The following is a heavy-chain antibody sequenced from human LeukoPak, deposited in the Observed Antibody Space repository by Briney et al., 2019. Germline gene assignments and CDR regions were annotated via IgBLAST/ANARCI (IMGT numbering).Heavy chain of an antibody. CDR3: ARDLRGIVGATRDFYAFDI. J-gene: IGHJ3*02. D-gene: IGHD1-26*01. CDR2: IIPIFGTA. Sequence: GSSVKVSCKASGGTFSSYAISWVRQAPGQGLEWMGGIIPIFGTANYAQKFQGRVTITTDESTSTAYMELSSPRSEDTAVYYCARDLRGIVGATRDFYAFDIWGQGTMVTVSS. CDR1: GGTFSSYA. V-gene: IGHV1-69*05.